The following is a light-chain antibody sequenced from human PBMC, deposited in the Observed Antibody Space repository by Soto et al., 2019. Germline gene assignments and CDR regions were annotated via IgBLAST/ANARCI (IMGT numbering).Light chain of an antibody. V-gene: IGLV1-40*01. CDR2: GNT. J-gene: IGLJ1*01. CDR1: DSNIGAGYD. CDR3: QSFDNSLSGFYV. Sequence: QSVLTQTPSVSGAPGQTITISCTGTDSNIGAGYDVHWYQHLPGRAPKLLIFGNTYRPSGVPDRFSGSKSGTSASLAITGLQPEDEADYYCQSFDNSLSGFYVFGSGTKVTVL.